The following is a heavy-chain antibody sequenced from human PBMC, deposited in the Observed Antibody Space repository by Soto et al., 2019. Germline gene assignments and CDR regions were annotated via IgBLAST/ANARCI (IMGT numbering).Heavy chain of an antibody. V-gene: IGHV2-5*02. Sequence: QITVKKSGPTVMKPTETLTLTCTFSGFSLTTSGVGVGWVRQSPGKAPEWLALIYWDDDKRYSTSLNSRLIITKDTSKNQVVLTMANVDPADTATYYCAHRVLRTVFGLVTTTAIYFDFWGPGTPVVVSS. J-gene: IGHJ4*02. CDR3: AHRVLRTVFGLVTTTAIYFDF. D-gene: IGHD3-3*01. CDR1: GFSLTTSGVG. CDR2: IYWDDDK.